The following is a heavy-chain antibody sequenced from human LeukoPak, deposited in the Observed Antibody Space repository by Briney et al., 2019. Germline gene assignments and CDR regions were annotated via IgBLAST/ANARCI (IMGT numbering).Heavy chain of an antibody. V-gene: IGHV3-53*01. CDR3: ARGREYRDYDRPLDY. CDR2: ITSGGNT. J-gene: IGHJ4*02. Sequence: PGGSLRHSRVPSGVNVSSIYMNVLPKPPGYGLKMLSFITSGGNTYYADSVKGRFTTSRDNSKNTLYVQMNSLRAEDTAIYYCARGREYRDYDRPLDYWGQGTLVTVSS. CDR1: GVNVSSIY. D-gene: IGHD5-12*01.